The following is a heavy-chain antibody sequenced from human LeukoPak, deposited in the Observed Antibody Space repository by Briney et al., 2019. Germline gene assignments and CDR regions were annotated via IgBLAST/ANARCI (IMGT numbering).Heavy chain of an antibody. CDR1: GFTFSTYA. CDR2: ISSTSGTI. J-gene: IGHJ4*02. D-gene: IGHD2-21*02. V-gene: IGHV3-48*02. CDR3: VRGGDLDF. Sequence: GGSLRLSCAGSGFTFSTYAMNWVRQAPGKGLEWISYISSTSGTIYYADSVKGRFTISRDDPKSSLYLQMTSLRDEDTAVYYCVRGGDLDFWGQGTLVTVSS.